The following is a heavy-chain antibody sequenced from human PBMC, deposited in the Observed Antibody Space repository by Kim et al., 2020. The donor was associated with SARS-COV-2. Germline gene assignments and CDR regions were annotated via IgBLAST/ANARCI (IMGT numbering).Heavy chain of an antibody. V-gene: IGHV3-30*18. Sequence: GGSLRLSCAASGFTFSSYGMHWVRQAPGKGLEWVAVISYDGSNKYYADSVKGRFTISRDNSKNTLYLQMNSLRAEDTAVYYCAKGDSRFGELLAHIDYWGQGTLVTVSS. D-gene: IGHD3-10*01. CDR3: AKGDSRFGELLAHIDY. CDR2: ISYDGSNK. CDR1: GFTFSSYG. J-gene: IGHJ4*02.